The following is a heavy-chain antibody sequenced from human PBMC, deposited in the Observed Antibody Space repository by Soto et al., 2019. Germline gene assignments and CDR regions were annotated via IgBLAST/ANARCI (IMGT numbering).Heavy chain of an antibody. V-gene: IGHV3-33*01. J-gene: IGHJ6*03. CDR1: GFTFKISG. CDR3: ARVTAVYYMDV. D-gene: IGHD5-18*01. CDR2: IWYDGSNK. Sequence: CLGLSCASSGFTFKISGMHGVRQAPGKGLEWVAVIWYDGSNKYYADSVKGRFTISRDNSKNTLYLQMNSLRAEDTAVYYCARVTAVYYMDVWGKGTTVTVSS.